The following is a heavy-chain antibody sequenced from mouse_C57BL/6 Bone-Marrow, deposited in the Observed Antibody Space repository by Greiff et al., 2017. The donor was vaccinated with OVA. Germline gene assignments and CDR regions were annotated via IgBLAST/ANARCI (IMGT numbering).Heavy chain of an antibody. V-gene: IGHV5-17*01. D-gene: IGHD1-1*01. Sequence: EVKVVESGGGLVKPGGSLKLSCAASGFTFSDYGLHWVRQAPEQGLEWVAYISSGSSTIYYADTVKGRFTISRDNAKNTLFLQMTSLRSEDTSMYYCAKYGSSHFDYWGKGTTLTVSS. CDR2: ISSGSSTI. J-gene: IGHJ2*01. CDR1: GFTFSDYG. CDR3: AKYGSSHFDY.